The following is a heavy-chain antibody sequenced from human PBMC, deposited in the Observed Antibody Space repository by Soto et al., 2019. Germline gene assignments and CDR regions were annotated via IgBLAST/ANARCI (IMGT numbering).Heavy chain of an antibody. J-gene: IGHJ6*02. CDR3: TRVLGYNFDPGKTRYYAMDV. CDR1: GGTFSKDA. Sequence: QVQLVQSGAEVKKPGSSVTVSCKTSGGTFSKDAINWVRQAPGQGLEWMVLLIPVFGSPIYAQKVQGRIRITPDESTSTAFMDLSSLRSEDTAVYYCTRVLGYNFDPGKTRYYAMDVWGQGTTVSVSS. V-gene: IGHV1-69*01. CDR2: LIPVFGSP. D-gene: IGHD3-9*01.